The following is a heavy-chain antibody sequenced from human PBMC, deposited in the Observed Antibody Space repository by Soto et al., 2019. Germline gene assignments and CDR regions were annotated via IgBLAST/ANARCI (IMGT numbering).Heavy chain of an antibody. V-gene: IGHV4-39*01. J-gene: IGHJ6*03. CDR3: ASGSTVTTYYYYYYMDV. Sequence: TLSLTCTVSGGSISSSSYYWGWIRQPPGKGLEWIGSIYYSGSTYYNPSLKSRVTISVDTSKNQFSLKLSSVTAADTAVYYCASGSTVTTYYYYYYMDVWGKGTTVTV. CDR2: IYYSGST. CDR1: GGSISSSSYY. D-gene: IGHD4-4*01.